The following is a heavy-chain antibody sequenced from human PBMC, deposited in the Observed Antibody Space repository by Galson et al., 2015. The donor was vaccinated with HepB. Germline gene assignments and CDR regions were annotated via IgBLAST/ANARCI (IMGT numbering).Heavy chain of an antibody. J-gene: IGHJ6*02. CDR3: ASLGGRIAVAGYYYYGMDV. CDR2: IIPIFGTA. D-gene: IGHD6-19*01. V-gene: IGHV1-69*06. CDR1: GGTFSSYA. Sequence: SVKVSCKASGGTFSSYAISWVRQAPGQGLEWMGGIIPIFGTANYAQKFQGRVTITADKSTSTAYMELSSLRSEDTAVYYCASLGGRIAVAGYYYYGMDVWGQGTTVTVSS.